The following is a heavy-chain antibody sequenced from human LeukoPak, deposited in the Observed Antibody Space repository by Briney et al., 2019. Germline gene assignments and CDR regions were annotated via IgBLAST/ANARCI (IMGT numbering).Heavy chain of an antibody. CDR2: INPNSGGT. Sequence: ASVKVSCKASGGTFSSYAISWVRQAPGQGLEWMGWINPNSGGTNYAQKFQGRVTMTRDTSISTAYMELSRLRSDDTAVYYCARDTFRGSYFDYWGQGTLVTVSS. CDR1: GGTFSSYA. CDR3: ARDTFRGSYFDY. D-gene: IGHD1-26*01. J-gene: IGHJ4*02. V-gene: IGHV1-2*02.